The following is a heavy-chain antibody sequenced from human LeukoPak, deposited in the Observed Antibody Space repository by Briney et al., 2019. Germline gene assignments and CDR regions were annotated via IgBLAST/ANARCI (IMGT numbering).Heavy chain of an antibody. CDR3: ARDQYSYGYSPFDY. CDR2: ISSSSSYI. D-gene: IGHD5-18*01. CDR1: GFTFSIYS. V-gene: IGHV3-21*01. Sequence: GGSLRLSCAASGFTFSIYSMNWVRQAPGKGLEWVSSISSSSSYIYYADSVKGRFTISRDNAKNSLYLQMNSLRAEDTAVYYCARDQYSYGYSPFDYWGQGTLVTVSS. J-gene: IGHJ4*02.